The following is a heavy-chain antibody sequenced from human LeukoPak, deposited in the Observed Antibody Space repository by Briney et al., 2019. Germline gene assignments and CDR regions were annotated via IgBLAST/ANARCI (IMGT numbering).Heavy chain of an antibody. J-gene: IGHJ4*02. CDR1: VYTLTELS. CDR3: ASSAAGIYYFDY. D-gene: IGHD6-13*01. CDR2: FDPEDGET. V-gene: IGHV1-24*01. Sequence: GASVKVSCKVSVYTLTELSMHWVRQAPGKGLEWMGGFDPEDGETIYAQKFQGRVTMTEDTSTDTAYMELSSLRSEDTAVYYCASSAAGIYYFDYWGQGTLVTVSS.